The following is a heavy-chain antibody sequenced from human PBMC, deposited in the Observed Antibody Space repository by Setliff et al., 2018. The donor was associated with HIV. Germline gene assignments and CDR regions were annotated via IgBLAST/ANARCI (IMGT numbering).Heavy chain of an antibody. V-gene: IGHV4-59*01. CDR2: IYYTGST. CDR1: GGSISNDY. Sequence: LSLTCTVSGGSISNDYWHWIRQSPGRGLEWIGYIYYTGSTNYNLSLKSRVAMSVDSSNHQFSLKLTSVTPADTAIYYCAREDGSNSHDTFEIWGQGILVTVSS. J-gene: IGHJ3*02. D-gene: IGHD1-1*01. CDR3: AREDGSNSHDTFEI.